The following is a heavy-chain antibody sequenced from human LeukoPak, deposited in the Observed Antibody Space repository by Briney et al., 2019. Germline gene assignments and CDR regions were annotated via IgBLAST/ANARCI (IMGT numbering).Heavy chain of an antibody. CDR2: LSYDDTNE. J-gene: IGHJ4*02. V-gene: IGHV3-30*04. Sequence: GGSLRLSCAASEFIFSRYAMHWVRQAPGKGLEWVAILSYDDTNEYYADSVAVRFTISRDNSKNTLYLQMNSLRPDDTAVYYCARDRRDGNNLAFHFDYWGQGTLVTVSS. D-gene: IGHD5-24*01. CDR3: ARDRRDGNNLAFHFDY. CDR1: EFIFSRYA.